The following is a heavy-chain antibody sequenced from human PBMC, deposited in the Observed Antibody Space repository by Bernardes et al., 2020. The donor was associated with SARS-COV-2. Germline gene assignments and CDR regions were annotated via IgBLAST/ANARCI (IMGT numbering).Heavy chain of an antibody. J-gene: IGHJ4*02. V-gene: IGHV3-23*01. CDR1: GFTFSNYA. CDR3: AKGLGGDYGDKLDY. Sequence: GGSLRLSCAASGFTFSNYAMTWVRQAPGKGLQWVATITETGGSTYYTDSVKGRFTISRDNSKNTLYLQMNSLRAEDTAVYYCAKGLGGDYGDKLDYWGQGTLVTVSS. CDR2: ITETGGST. D-gene: IGHD4-17*01.